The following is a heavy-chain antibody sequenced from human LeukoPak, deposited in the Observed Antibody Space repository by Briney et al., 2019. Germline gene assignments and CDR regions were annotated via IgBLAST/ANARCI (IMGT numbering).Heavy chain of an antibody. CDR1: GFTFANYA. Sequence: GGSLRLSCAASGFTFANYAMAWVRQAPGKGLDWVSLISGSGSNTYYTDSVQGRFTISRDNSRNTLYLQMSSLRAEDTAIYYCAKERGISYTYEFDYWGQGALVTVSS. V-gene: IGHV3-23*01. D-gene: IGHD3-16*01. J-gene: IGHJ4*02. CDR3: AKERGISYTYEFDY. CDR2: ISGSGSNT.